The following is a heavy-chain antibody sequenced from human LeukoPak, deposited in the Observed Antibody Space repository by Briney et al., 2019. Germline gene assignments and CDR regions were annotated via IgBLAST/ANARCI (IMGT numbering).Heavy chain of an antibody. D-gene: IGHD5-24*01. J-gene: IGHJ4*02. Sequence: GGSLRLSCATSGFTFSSDSMNWIRQAPGKGLERVSLIRCSSTYIYYADSVKGRFTISGDKAKNSLYLQMNSLRVEDTAVYYCARDYKYAFDNWGQGTLVTVSS. CDR1: GFTFSSDS. CDR3: ARDYKYAFDN. V-gene: IGHV3-21*01. CDR2: IRCSSTYI.